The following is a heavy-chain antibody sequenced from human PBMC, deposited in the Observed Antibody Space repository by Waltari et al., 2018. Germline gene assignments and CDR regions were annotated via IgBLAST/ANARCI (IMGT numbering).Heavy chain of an antibody. CDR3: AKDRSYDFWSGYHPFDY. Sequence: QVQLVESGGGVVQPGGSLRLSCAASGFTFSSYGMHWLRQAPGKGLEWVAFIRYDGSNKYYADSVKGRFTISRDNSKNTLYLQMNSLRAEDTAVYYCAKDRSYDFWSGYHPFDYWGQGTLVTVSS. CDR1: GFTFSSYG. J-gene: IGHJ4*02. CDR2: IRYDGSNK. V-gene: IGHV3-30*02. D-gene: IGHD3-3*01.